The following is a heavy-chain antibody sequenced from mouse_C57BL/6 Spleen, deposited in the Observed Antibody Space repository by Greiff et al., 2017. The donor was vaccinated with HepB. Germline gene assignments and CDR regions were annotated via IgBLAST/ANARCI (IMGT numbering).Heavy chain of an antibody. CDR2: INPSNGGT. D-gene: IGHD2-1*01. V-gene: IGHV1-53*01. Sequence: QVQLQQPGTELVKPGASVKLSCKASGYTFTSYWMHWVKQRPGQGLEWIGNINPSNGGTNYNEKFKSKATLTVDKSSSTAYMQLSSLTSEDSAVYYGARSRGNYVSWYFDVWGTGTTVTVSS. CDR1: GYTFTSYW. J-gene: IGHJ1*03. CDR3: ARSRGNYVSWYFDV.